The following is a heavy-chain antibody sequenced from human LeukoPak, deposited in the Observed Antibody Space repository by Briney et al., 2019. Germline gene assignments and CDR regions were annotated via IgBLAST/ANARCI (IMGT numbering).Heavy chain of an antibody. Sequence: GGSLRLSCAASGFTFSSYAMHWVRQAPGKGLEWVAVISYDGSNKYYADSVKGRFTISRDNAKNSLYLQMNSLRAEDTALYYCAKAFCSGGSCYGEFDYWGQGTLVTVSS. J-gene: IGHJ4*02. CDR3: AKAFCSGGSCYGEFDY. CDR2: ISYDGSNK. CDR1: GFTFSSYA. D-gene: IGHD2-15*01. V-gene: IGHV3-30-3*01.